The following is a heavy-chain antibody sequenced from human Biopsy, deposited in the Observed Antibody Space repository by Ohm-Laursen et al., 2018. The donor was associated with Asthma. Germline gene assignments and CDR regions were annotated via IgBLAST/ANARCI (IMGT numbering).Heavy chain of an antibody. CDR2: IWYDGSNK. V-gene: IGHV3-33*01. D-gene: IGHD4-23*01. CDR3: ARVAYGGLTRFDP. J-gene: IGHJ5*02. Sequence: SLRLSCSASGFTFSSYGMHWVRQAPGKGLEWVAVIWYDGSNKYYADSVKGRFTISRDNAKNTLYLQMNSLRAEDTAVYYCARVAYGGLTRFDPWGQGTLVTVSS. CDR1: GFTFSSYG.